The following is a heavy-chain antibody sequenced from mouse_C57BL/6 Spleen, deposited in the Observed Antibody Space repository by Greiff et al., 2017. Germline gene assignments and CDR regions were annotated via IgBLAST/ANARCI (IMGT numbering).Heavy chain of an antibody. CDR3: SHFDY. CDR1: GYTFTSYG. J-gene: IGHJ2*01. V-gene: IGHV1-81*01. CDR2: IYPRSGNT. Sequence: VQLQQSGAELARPGASVKLSCKASGYTFTSYGISWVKQRTGQGLEWIGEIYPRSGNTYYNEKFKGKATLTADKSSSTAYMELRSLTSEDSAVYFGSHFDYWGQGTTLTVSS.